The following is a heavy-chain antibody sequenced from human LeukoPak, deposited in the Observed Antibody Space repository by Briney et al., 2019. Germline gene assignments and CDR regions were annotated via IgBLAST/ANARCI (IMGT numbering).Heavy chain of an antibody. CDR2: FDPEDGET. Sequence: GASVKVSCKVSGYTLTELSMHWVRQAPGKGLEWMGGFDPEDGETIYAQKFQGRVTMTEDTSTDTAYMELSSLRSEDTAVYYCATDLQYQLSHPEFDYWGQGTLVTVSS. CDR3: ATDLQYQLSHPEFDY. CDR1: GYTLTELS. D-gene: IGHD2-2*01. J-gene: IGHJ4*02. V-gene: IGHV1-24*01.